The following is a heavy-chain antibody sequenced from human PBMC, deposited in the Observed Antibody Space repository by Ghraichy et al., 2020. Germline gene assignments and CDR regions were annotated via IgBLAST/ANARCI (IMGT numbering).Heavy chain of an antibody. V-gene: IGHV3-23*01. CDR2: LPVSGGST. D-gene: IGHD1-26*01. Sequence: GGSLRLSCAASGFTLNNYAMSWVRQPPGKGLEWVSSLPVSGGSTYYADSVKGRFTISRDNSKNTLYLQMNSLRVEDTAVYYCAKLVGDPSHWGQGTLLTVSS. J-gene: IGHJ1*01. CDR3: AKLVGDPSH. CDR1: GFTLNNYA.